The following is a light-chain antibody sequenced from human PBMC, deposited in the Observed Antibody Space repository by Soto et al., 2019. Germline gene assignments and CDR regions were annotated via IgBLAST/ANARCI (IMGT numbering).Light chain of an antibody. CDR1: SGSVSTSHF. J-gene: IGLJ2*01. V-gene: IGLV8-61*01. CDR2: NTN. CDR3: LLSLTTSDVV. Sequence: QTVVTQEPSFSVSPGGTVTLTCALSSGSVSTSHFPSWYRQSPGQAPRPLIYNTNSRSSGVPDRFSGSILGTEAALTFTGAQADDEGDYFCLLSLTTSDVVFGGGTKLTVL.